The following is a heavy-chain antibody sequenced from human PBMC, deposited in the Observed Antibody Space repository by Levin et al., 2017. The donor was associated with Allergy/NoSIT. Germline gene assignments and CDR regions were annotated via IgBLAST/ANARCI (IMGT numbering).Heavy chain of an antibody. V-gene: IGHV4-39*01. J-gene: IGHJ4*02. CDR1: GGSVSDGLYH. CDR2: AYYLGNT. Sequence: SQTLSLTCSVSGGSVSDGLYHWGWIRQPPGKGLEWIASAYYLGNTYYNPSLKSRVTISVDTSKNQFSLKVTSVTAADTAVYYCTRLANGIPSVNWGQGTLVTVSS. CDR3: TRLANGIPSVN. D-gene: IGHD1-1*01.